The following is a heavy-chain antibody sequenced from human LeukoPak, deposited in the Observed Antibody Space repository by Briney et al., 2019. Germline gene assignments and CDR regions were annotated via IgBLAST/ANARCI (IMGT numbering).Heavy chain of an antibody. CDR1: GGSFSGYY. V-gene: IGHV4-34*01. CDR3: ARAVVVAATRYYYMDV. Sequence: SSETLSLTCAVYGGSFSGYYWSWIRQTPGKGLEWIGEINHSGSTNYNPSLKSRVTISVDTSKNQFSLKLSSVTAADTAVYYCARAVVVAATRYYYMDVWGKGTTVTVSS. CDR2: INHSGST. D-gene: IGHD2-15*01. J-gene: IGHJ6*03.